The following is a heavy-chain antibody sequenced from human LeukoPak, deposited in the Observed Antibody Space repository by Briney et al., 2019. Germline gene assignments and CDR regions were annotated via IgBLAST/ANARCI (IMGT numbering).Heavy chain of an antibody. CDR2: INHSGST. J-gene: IGHJ6*03. Sequence: TPSETLSLTCAVYGGSFSGYYWSWIRQPPGKGLEWIGEINHSGSTNYNPSLKSRVTISVDTSKNQFSLKLSSVTAADTAVYYCARGLGYCSSTSCYTPPRMGVWGKGTTVTVSS. CDR3: ARGLGYCSSTSCYTPPRMGV. V-gene: IGHV4-34*01. CDR1: GGSFSGYY. D-gene: IGHD2-2*02.